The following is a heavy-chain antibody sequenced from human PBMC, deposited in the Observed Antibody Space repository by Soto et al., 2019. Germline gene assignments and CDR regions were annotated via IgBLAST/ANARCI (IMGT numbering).Heavy chain of an antibody. Sequence: QVQLHESGPGLVKPSETLSLTCTVSGGSISSYYWSWIRQPPGKGLEWIGYIYYSRSTNYNPSLKSRVTISVDTSKNQFSLKLSSVTASDTAVYYCARRYGYSFDYWGQGTLVTVSS. CDR2: IYYSRST. CDR1: GGSISSYY. D-gene: IGHD1-1*01. J-gene: IGHJ4*02. CDR3: ARRYGYSFDY. V-gene: IGHV4-59*08.